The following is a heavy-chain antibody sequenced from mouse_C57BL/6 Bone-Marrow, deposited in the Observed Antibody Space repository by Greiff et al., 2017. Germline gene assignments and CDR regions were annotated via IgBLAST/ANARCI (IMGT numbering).Heavy chain of an antibody. V-gene: IGHV1-72*01. CDR3: AGGYWFAY. J-gene: IGHJ3*01. CDR2: IDPNSGGT. CDR1: GYTFTSYW. D-gene: IGHD2-2*01. Sequence: VKQSCKASGYTFTSYWMHWVKQRPGRGLEWIGRIDPNSGGTKYNEKFKSKATLTVDKPSSTAYMQLSSLTSKDSAVYYCAGGYWFAYWGQGTLVTVSA.